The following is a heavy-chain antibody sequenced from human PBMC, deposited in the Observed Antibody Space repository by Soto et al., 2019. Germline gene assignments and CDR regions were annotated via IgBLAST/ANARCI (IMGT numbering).Heavy chain of an antibody. CDR2: ISSSSSYI. CDR1: GFTFSSYS. Sequence: EVQLVESGGGLVKPGGSLRLSCAASGFTFSSYSMNWVRQAPGKGLEWVSSISSSSSYIYYADSVKGRFTISRDNAKNSLYLQINSLRAEDTAVYYCARSGANYYDSSGYYPWGQGTLVTVSS. D-gene: IGHD3-22*01. J-gene: IGHJ5*02. CDR3: ARSGANYYDSSGYYP. V-gene: IGHV3-21*01.